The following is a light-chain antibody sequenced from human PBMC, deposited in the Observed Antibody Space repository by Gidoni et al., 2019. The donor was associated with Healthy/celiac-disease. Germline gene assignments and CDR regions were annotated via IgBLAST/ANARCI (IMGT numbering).Light chain of an antibody. CDR1: QSVSNY. CDR2: DAS. Sequence: EIVLTQSPATLSLSPGERATLSCRASQSVSNYLAWYQQKPGQAPRLLIYDASNRATGIPARFSGSGSGTDFTLTISSLEPEDFAVYYCQQRSNWPPWTFXXXTKVEIK. J-gene: IGKJ1*01. CDR3: QQRSNWPPWT. V-gene: IGKV3-11*01.